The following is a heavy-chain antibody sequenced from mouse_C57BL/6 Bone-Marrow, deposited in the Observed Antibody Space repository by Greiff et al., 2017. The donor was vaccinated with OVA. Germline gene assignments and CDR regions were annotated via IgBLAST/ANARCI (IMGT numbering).Heavy chain of an antibody. CDR1: GYAFTNYL. J-gene: IGHJ1*03. CDR2: INPGSGGT. D-gene: IGHD1-1*01. Sequence: QVQLQQSGAELVRPGTSVKVSCKASGYAFTNYLIEWVKQRPGQGLEWIGVINPGSGGTNYNEKFKGKGTLTADKSSSTAYMQLSSLTSEDSAVYFCARGRYYGSSPHWYFDVWGTGTTVTVSS. V-gene: IGHV1-54*01. CDR3: ARGRYYGSSPHWYFDV.